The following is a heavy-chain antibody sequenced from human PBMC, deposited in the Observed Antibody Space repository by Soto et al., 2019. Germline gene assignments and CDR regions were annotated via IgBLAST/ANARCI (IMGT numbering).Heavy chain of an antibody. CDR1: GGSISSYY. J-gene: IGHJ5*02. D-gene: IGHD3-22*01. CDR2: IYSSGIT. Sequence: PSETLSLTCTVSGGSISSYYWNWLRRPPGKGLEWIGFIYSSGITKYNPSLKSRVTISMDTSKNQFSLNLSSVTAADTAVYYCAREDYEYDSSGYYSPWGQGTLVTVSS. CDR3: AREDYEYDSSGYYSP. V-gene: IGHV4-59*08.